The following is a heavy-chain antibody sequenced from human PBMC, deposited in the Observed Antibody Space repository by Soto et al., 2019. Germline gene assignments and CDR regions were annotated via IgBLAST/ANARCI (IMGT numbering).Heavy chain of an antibody. D-gene: IGHD3-16*01. CDR1: GFSFSSYS. CDR2: ISSTSSTI. CDR3: ARVWGEGG. J-gene: IGHJ4*02. Sequence: EVQLVESGGGLVQPGGSLRLSCAASGFSFSSYSMNWVRQAPGKGLEWLSYISSTSSTIYYADSVNGRFTISRDNGKNSLYLQMNSLRAEDTAVYYCARVWGEGGWGQGTLVTVSS. V-gene: IGHV3-48*01.